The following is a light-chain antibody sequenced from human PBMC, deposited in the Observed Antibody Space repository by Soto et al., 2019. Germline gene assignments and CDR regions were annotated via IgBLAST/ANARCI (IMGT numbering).Light chain of an antibody. CDR3: QQYNSYPWT. J-gene: IGKJ1*01. V-gene: IGKV1-5*03. Sequence: DIQMTKSPSTLSASAGDRDTITCRASQSISSWLAWYQQKPGKAPKLLIYKASSLESGVPSRFSGSGSGTEFTLTISSLQPDDFATYYCQQYNSYPWTFGQGTKVDIK. CDR1: QSISSW. CDR2: KAS.